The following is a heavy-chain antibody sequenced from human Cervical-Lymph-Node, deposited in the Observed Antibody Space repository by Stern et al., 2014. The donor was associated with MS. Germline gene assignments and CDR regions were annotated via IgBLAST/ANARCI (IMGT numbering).Heavy chain of an antibody. CDR2: IRRSRRYI. CDR1: GFTFSDYT. J-gene: IGHJ6*02. Sequence: VQLVQSGGGLVKPGGSLRLSCAASGFTFSDYTMNWVRQAPGKGLEWVSSIRRSRRYIYYADPVKGRLTISRDNAKKSLYLQMNSLRAEDTAVYYCARDLKIVGPTPYYNGMDVWGQGTTVTVSS. V-gene: IGHV3-21*01. D-gene: IGHD1-26*01. CDR3: ARDLKIVGPTPYYNGMDV.